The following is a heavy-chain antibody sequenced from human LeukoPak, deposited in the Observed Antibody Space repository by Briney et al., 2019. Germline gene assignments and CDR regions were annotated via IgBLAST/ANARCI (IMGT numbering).Heavy chain of an antibody. CDR2: INNDGSRT. CDR1: GFTFSNHW. D-gene: IGHD3-16*01. J-gene: IGHJ5*02. Sequence: GGSLRLSCAASGFTFSNHWMHWVRLVPGKGLVWVSHINNDGSRTSYADSVKGRFTVSRDNANNTLYLQMNSLRAEDTAVYYCARVPRGGDRFDPWGQGTLVTVSS. V-gene: IGHV3-74*01. CDR3: ARVPRGGDRFDP.